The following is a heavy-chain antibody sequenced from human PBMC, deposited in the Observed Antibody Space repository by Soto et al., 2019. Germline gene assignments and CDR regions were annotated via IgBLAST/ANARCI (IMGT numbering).Heavy chain of an antibody. CDR2: IIPIFGTA. CDR1: GGTFSSYA. V-gene: IGHV1-69*01. Sequence: QVQLVQSGAEVKKPGSSVKVSCKASGGTFSSYAISWVRQAPGQGLEWMGGIIPIFGTANYAQKFQGRVTITADESTSTAYMELSSLRSEDTAVYYCARVLRFLEWSTYYYDGMDVWGQGTTVTVSS. CDR3: ARVLRFLEWSTYYYDGMDV. D-gene: IGHD3-3*01. J-gene: IGHJ6*02.